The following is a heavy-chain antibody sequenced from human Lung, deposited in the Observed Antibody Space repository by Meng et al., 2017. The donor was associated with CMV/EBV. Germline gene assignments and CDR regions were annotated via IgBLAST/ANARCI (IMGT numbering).Heavy chain of an antibody. D-gene: IGHD2-21*01. CDR2: INPMFGTP. CDR1: GGTFRSNA. J-gene: IGHJ6*02. CDR3: ARAAVVVLGGALGSMDV. V-gene: IGHV1-69*13. Sequence: SVXVSXKTSGGTFRSNAIAWVRQAPGQGPEWMGGINPMFGTPKYAQKFQGRVTINADESTSTVSLEVNSLRSEDTAVYYCARAAVVVLGGALGSMDVWGQETXVTVSS.